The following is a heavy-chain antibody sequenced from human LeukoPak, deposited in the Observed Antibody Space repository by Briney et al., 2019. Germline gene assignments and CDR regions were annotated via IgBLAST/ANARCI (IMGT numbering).Heavy chain of an antibody. CDR3: AKDRIDLGYCSRTSCYGGGNFDY. Sequence: GGSLRLSCAASRFTFDDYAMHWVRQAPGKCLEWVSFISADGDGTYYADSVRGRFTISRDNSKSSLYLQMNSLRSDDTALYYCAKDRIDLGYCSRTSCYGGGNFDYWGQGTPVTVSS. J-gene: IGHJ4*02. V-gene: IGHV3-43*02. CDR1: RFTFDDYA. D-gene: IGHD2-2*01. CDR2: ISADGDGT.